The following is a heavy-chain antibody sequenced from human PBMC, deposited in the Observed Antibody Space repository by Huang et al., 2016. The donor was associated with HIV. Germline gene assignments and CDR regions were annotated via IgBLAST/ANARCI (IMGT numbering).Heavy chain of an antibody. D-gene: IGHD3-10*01. CDR3: AAMVRGVISYFDY. CDR2: FFYDGNT. J-gene: IGHJ4*02. V-gene: IGHV4-39*01. CDR1: DGSISSSSYY. Sequence: QLQLQESGPGLVKPSETLSLTCTVSDGSISSSSYYWGWIRQPPGKGLEWIATFFYDGNTDSNPSLNSRVTISVDTSKNQCSLNLSSGTAADTAVYYCAAMVRGVISYFDYWGQGTLVTVSS.